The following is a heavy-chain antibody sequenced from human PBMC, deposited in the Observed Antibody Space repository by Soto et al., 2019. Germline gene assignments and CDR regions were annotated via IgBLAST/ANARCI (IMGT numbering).Heavy chain of an antibody. J-gene: IGHJ3*01. D-gene: IGHD4-4*01. V-gene: IGHV1-69*01. CDR2: VFPMFDTT. CDR1: GGTFTNYG. CDR3: ARHSYFYSNSYVEWVFAF. Sequence: QVQLLQSGAEVKKPGSSVKVSCKASGGTFTNYGFSWVRQAPGQGLEWLGVVFPMFDTTKYARKFQDRVTISADVATSTAYMELTSLSSEDTAVYYCARHSYFYSNSYVEWVFAFWGQGTMVTVSS.